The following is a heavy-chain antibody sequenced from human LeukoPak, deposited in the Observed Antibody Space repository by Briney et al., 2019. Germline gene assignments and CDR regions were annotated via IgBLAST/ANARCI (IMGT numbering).Heavy chain of an antibody. Sequence: SQTLSLTCAVSGTSISSGSYYWSWIRQPAGKGLEWIGRIDSSESTNYIPSLKSRVTISADTSKNQFSLKLSSVTTADTAVYYCARVRFYYYYMDVWGKGTTVTVSS. CDR3: ARVRFYYYYMDV. J-gene: IGHJ6*03. V-gene: IGHV4-61*02. CDR2: IDSSEST. D-gene: IGHD3-3*01. CDR1: GTSISSGSYY.